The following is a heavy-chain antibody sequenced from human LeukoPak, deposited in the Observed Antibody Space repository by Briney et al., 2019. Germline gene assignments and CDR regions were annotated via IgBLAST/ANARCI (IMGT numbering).Heavy chain of an antibody. CDR2: IYYSGST. CDR3: ARDGDGYELDY. D-gene: IGHD5-24*01. CDR1: GGSVSSGSYY. J-gene: IGHJ4*02. Sequence: SQTLSLTCTVSGGSVSSGSYYWSWIRQPPGKGLEWIGYIYYSGSTNYNPSLKSRVTISVDTSKNQFSLKLSSVTAADTAVYYCARDGDGYELDYWGQGTLVTVSS. V-gene: IGHV4-61*01.